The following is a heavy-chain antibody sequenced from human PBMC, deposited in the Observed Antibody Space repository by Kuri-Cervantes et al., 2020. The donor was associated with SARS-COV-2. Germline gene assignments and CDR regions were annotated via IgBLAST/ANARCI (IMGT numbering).Heavy chain of an antibody. CDR1: GFTFSSYE. CDR2: ISSSSSYI. CDR3: ARGGLDYYDFWSGYYNYYYYYMDV. Sequence: GESLKISCAASGFTFSSYEMNWVRQAPGKGLEWVSYISSSSSYIYYADSVKGRFTISRDNAKNSLYLQMNSLRAEDTAVYYCARGGLDYYDFWSGYYNYYYYYMDVWGKGTTVTVSS. V-gene: IGHV3-21*05. J-gene: IGHJ6*03. D-gene: IGHD3-3*01.